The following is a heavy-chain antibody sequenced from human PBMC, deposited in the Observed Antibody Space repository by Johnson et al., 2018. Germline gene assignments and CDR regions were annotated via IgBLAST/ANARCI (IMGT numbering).Heavy chain of an antibody. CDR2: ISYDGSNK. V-gene: IGHV3-30*03. J-gene: IGHJ6*03. CDR3: ARNYYYMDV. Sequence: LVESGGGVVQPGRSLRLSCAASGFTFSNYGMHWVRQAPGKGLEWVAVISYDGSNKYYADSVKGRFTISRDNSKNTLYLQMNSLRPEDTAVYYCARNYYYMDVGGKGTTVTVSS. CDR1: GFTFSNYG.